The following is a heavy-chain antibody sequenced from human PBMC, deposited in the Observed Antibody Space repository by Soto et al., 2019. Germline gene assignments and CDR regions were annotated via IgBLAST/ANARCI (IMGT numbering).Heavy chain of an antibody. CDR3: ARDRPFPRRDGYRSYGMDV. J-gene: IGHJ6*02. D-gene: IGHD5-12*01. CDR1: GYTFTSYA. V-gene: IGHV1-3*01. CDR2: INAGNGNT. Sequence: ASLKVSCKASGYTFTSYAMHWVRQAPGQRLEWMGWINAGNGNTKYSQKFQGRVTITRDTSASTAYMELSSLRSEDTAVYYCARDRPFPRRDGYRSYGMDVWGQGTTVTVSS.